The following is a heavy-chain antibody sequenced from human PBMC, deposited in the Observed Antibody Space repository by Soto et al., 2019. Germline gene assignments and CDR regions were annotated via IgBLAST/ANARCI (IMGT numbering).Heavy chain of an antibody. V-gene: IGHV4-59*01. J-gene: IGHJ4*02. CDR3: ARAYGGYETDY. CDR1: GGPISSYY. D-gene: IGHD5-12*01. Sequence: PSETLSLTCTVSGGPISSYYWSWIRQPPGKGLEWIGYIYYSGSTNYNPSLKSRVTISVDTSKNQFSLKLSSVTAADTAVYYCARAYGGYETDYWGQGTLVTVSS. CDR2: IYYSGST.